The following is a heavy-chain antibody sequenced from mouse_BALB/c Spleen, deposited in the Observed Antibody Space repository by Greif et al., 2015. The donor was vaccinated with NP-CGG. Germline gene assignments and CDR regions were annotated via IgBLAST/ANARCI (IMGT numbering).Heavy chain of an antibody. CDR3: AKEYGNYVGLAY. Sequence: VQLQQSGAELVKPGASVKLSCTASGFNIKDTYMHWVKQRPEQGLEWIGRIDPENGNTKYDPKFQGKATITADTSSNTAYLQLSSLTSEDTAVYYCAKEYGNYVGLAYWGQGTLVTVSA. V-gene: IGHV14-3*02. J-gene: IGHJ3*01. CDR2: IDPENGNT. CDR1: GFNIKDTY. D-gene: IGHD2-10*02.